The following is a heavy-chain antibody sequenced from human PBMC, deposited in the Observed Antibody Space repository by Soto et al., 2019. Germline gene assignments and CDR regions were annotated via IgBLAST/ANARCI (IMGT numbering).Heavy chain of an antibody. D-gene: IGHD3-22*01. J-gene: IGHJ3*02. CDR3: ARNYDSTAGGAFDI. Sequence: GGSLRLSCAASGFTFSSYAMSWVRQAPGKGLEWVSGISGSGDSTYYADSVKGRFTISRDNSKNTLYLQMNSLGAEDTAVYYCARNYDSTAGGAFDIWGQGTMVTVSS. CDR2: ISGSGDST. CDR1: GFTFSSYA. V-gene: IGHV3-23*01.